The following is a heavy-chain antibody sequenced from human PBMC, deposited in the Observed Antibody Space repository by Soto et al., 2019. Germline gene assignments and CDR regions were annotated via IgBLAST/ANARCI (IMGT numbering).Heavy chain of an antibody. V-gene: IGHV6-1*01. D-gene: IGHD3-9*01. CDR1: GDSVSSKNAA. Sequence: SQTLSLTCVISGDSVSSKNAAWHWIRQSPSRGLEWLGRTYYRSKWSSNYAVSVKSRITISPDTSKNQFSLQLRSVTPDDTAMYYCARTGDYPVDYWGPATLPTVSS. J-gene: IGHJ4*02. CDR3: ARTGDYPVDY. CDR2: TYYRSKWSS.